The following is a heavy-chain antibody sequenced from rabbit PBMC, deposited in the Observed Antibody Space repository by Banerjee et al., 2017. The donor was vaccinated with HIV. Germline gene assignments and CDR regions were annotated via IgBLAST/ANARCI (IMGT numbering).Heavy chain of an antibody. Sequence: QEQLEESGGDLVKPEGSLTLTCTASGFSFSSSHYICWVRQAPGKGLEWIACIYAGSSGSTYYASWAKGRFTISKTSSTTVTLQVTSLTAADTATYFCARAYSNDFYYDLWGPGTLVTVS. D-gene: IGHD6-1*01. J-gene: IGHJ4*01. CDR3: ARAYSNDFYYDL. CDR1: GFSFSSSHY. V-gene: IGHV1S45*01. CDR2: IYAGSSGST.